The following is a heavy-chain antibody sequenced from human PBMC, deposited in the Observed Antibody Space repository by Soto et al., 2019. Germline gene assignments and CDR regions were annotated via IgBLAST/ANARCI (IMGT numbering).Heavy chain of an antibody. CDR2: INPNSGGT. CDR3: ARGEYASSWYGFGYDYGMDV. CDR1: GSGCRGDY. V-gene: IGHV1-2*02. J-gene: IGHJ6*02. Sequence: VSESTVGSGCRGDYMQWGRQDPKQGVEWMGWINPNSGGTNYAQKFQGRVTMTRDTSISTAYMGLSRLRSDDTAVYYCARGEYASSWYGFGYDYGMDVWGQGTTV. D-gene: IGHD6-13*01.